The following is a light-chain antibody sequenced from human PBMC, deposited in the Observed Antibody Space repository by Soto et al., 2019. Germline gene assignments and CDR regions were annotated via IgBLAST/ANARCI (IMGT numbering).Light chain of an antibody. CDR2: DVS. CDR1: SSDVGGYNY. Sequence: QSALTQPASVSGSPGQSITISCTGTSSDVGGYNYVSWYQQHPGKAPKLMIYDVSNRPSGVSNRFSGSKSGNTASLTIYGLQAEDEADYYCSSYTSSSPSYCFGTGTKVTVL. CDR3: SSYTSSSPSYC. V-gene: IGLV2-14*01. J-gene: IGLJ1*01.